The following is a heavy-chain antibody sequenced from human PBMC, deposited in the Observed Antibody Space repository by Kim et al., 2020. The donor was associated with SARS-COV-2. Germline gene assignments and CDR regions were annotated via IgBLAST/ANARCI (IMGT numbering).Heavy chain of an antibody. CDR1: GYTFTGYY. Sequence: ASVKVSCKASGYTFTGYYMHWVRQAPGQGLEWMGWINPNSGGTNYAQKFQGRVTMTRDTSISTAYMELSRLRSDDTAVYYCARDERFSAAIGYNWFDPWGQGTLVTVSS. V-gene: IGHV1-2*02. J-gene: IGHJ5*02. D-gene: IGHD2-2*02. CDR2: INPNSGGT. CDR3: ARDERFSAAIGYNWFDP.